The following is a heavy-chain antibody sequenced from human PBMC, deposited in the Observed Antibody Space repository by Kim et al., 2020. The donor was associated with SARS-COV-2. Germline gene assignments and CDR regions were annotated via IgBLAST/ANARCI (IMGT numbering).Heavy chain of an antibody. J-gene: IGHJ6*02. V-gene: IGHV3-30*02. D-gene: IGHD3-10*01. CDR3: AKDGGAGDGSRSYPHGMDV. Sequence: RLTIARDKSKNTLYLQMNSLRAEDTAVYYCAKDGGAGDGSRSYPHGMDVWGQGTTVTVSS.